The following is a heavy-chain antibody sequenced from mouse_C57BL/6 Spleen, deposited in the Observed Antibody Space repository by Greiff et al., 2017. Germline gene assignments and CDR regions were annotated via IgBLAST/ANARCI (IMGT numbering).Heavy chain of an antibody. CDR3: ARGGTVVAYYAMDN. CDR2: IDPSDSYT. V-gene: IGHV1-69*01. J-gene: IGHJ4*01. Sequence: VKLQQPGAELVMPGASVKLSCKASGYTFTSYWMHWVKQRPGQGLEWIGEIDPSDSYTNYNQKFKGKSTLTVDKSSSTAYMQLSSLTSEDSAVYYCARGGTVVAYYAMDNWGQGTSATVSS. D-gene: IGHD1-1*01. CDR1: GYTFTSYW.